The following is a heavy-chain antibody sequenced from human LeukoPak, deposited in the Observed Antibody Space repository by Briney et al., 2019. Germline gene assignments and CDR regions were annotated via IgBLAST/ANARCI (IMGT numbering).Heavy chain of an antibody. CDR3: VRGTGY. J-gene: IGHJ4*02. CDR2: ISSNGDNT. Sequence: GGSLRLSCSVSGFTFSTYVMHWVRQASGKGLEYVSAISSNGDNTYYADSVKGRFTISRDNSKNTLYLQMSSLRADDTAVYYCVRGTGYWGQGTLVTVSS. V-gene: IGHV3-64D*06. CDR1: GFTFSTYV.